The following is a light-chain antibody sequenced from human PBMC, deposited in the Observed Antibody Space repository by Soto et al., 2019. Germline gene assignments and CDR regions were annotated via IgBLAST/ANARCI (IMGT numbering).Light chain of an antibody. V-gene: IGKV1-5*01. CDR2: DAS. CDR3: QQYNRYSRT. J-gene: IGKJ1*01. CDR1: QSISSW. Sequence: DIQMTQSPSPLSASVGDRVTIPCRASQSISSWLAWYQQKPGKAPKLLIYDASSLESGVPTRFSGSGSGPEFAPPISRRQPDDFATYYCQQYNRYSRTFGQGTKVEIK.